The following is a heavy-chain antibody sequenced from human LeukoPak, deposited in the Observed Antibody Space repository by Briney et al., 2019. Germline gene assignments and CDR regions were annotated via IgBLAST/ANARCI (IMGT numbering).Heavy chain of an antibody. CDR2: IYTSGST. CDR3: ARVYCSGRSCYLFDY. D-gene: IGHD2-15*01. J-gene: IGHJ4*02. CDR1: GGSISSYY. Sequence: PSETLSLTCTVSGGSISSYYWSWIRQPAGKGLEWIGRIYTSGSTYYNPSLKSRVSISVDTSKNQFSLKLSSATAADTAVYFCARVYCSGRSCYLFDYWGQGTLVTVSS. V-gene: IGHV4-4*07.